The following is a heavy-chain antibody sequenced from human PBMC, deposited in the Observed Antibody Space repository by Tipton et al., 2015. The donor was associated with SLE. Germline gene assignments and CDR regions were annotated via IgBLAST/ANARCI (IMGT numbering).Heavy chain of an antibody. V-gene: IGHV3-23*01. CDR2: ISGSGGST. CDR3: ARARGVVGGSGWYFEL. CDR1: GFTFSSYS. J-gene: IGHJ2*01. D-gene: IGHD2-15*01. Sequence: GSLRLSCAASGFTFSSYSMSWVRQAPGKGLEWVSAISGSGGSTYYADSVRGRFTISRDNSKNTAYLQMNGLRAEDTAVYYCARARGVVGGSGWYFELWGRGTLVTVSS.